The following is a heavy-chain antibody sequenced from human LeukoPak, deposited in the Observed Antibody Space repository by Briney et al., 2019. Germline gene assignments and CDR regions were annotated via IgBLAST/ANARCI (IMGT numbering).Heavy chain of an antibody. CDR1: GGSFSGCY. J-gene: IGHJ4*02. CDR3: AREKPKAWYCSGGSCWDY. V-gene: IGHV4-34*01. D-gene: IGHD2-15*01. Sequence: SETLSLTCAVYGGSFSGCYWSWIRQPPGKGLEWIGEINHSGSTNYNPSLKSRVTISVDTSKNQFSLKLSSVTAADTAVYYCAREKPKAWYCSGGSCWDYWGQGTLVTVSS. CDR2: INHSGST.